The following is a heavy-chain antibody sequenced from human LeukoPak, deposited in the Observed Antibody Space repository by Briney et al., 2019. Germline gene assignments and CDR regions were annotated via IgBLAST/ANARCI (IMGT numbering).Heavy chain of an antibody. D-gene: IGHD3-3*01. CDR3: ARAQYYDFWSGYSEYYYYYGMDV. CDR2: IYYSGST. V-gene: IGHV4-59*01. J-gene: IGHJ6*02. CDR1: GGSISSYY. Sequence: SETLSLTCTVSGGSISSYYWSWIRQPPGKGLEWIGYIYYSGSTNYNPSLKSRVTISVDTSKNQFSLKLSSVTAADTAVYYCARAQYYDFWSGYSEYYYYYGMDVWGQGTTVTVSS.